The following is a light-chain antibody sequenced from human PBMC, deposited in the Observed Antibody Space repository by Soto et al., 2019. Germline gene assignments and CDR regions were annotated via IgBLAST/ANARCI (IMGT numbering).Light chain of an antibody. Sequence: EIVLTQSPGTLSFSPGERATLSCRASQSVRRNYLAWYQQRPGQAPRLLIYDASIRATGIPDRFSGSGSGTDFTLTISSLEPEDFAVYFCQHYGDSRTFGQGTKVEVK. CDR1: QSVRRNY. CDR3: QHYGDSRT. J-gene: IGKJ1*01. V-gene: IGKV3-20*01. CDR2: DAS.